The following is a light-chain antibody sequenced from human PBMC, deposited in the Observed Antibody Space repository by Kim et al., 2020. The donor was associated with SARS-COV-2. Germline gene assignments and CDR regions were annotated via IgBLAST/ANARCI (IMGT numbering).Light chain of an antibody. CDR3: QSYDSSLSGSV. J-gene: IGLJ3*02. V-gene: IGLV1-40*01. CDR1: SSNIGAGYD. Sequence: QRVTISCTGSSSNIGAGYDLHWYQQLPGTAPKLLIYGNSNRPSGVPDRFSGSKSGTSASLAITGLQAEDEADYYCQSYDSSLSGSVFGGGTKLTVL. CDR2: GNS.